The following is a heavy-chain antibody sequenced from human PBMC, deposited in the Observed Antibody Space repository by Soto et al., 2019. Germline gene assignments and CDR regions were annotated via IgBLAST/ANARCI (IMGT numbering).Heavy chain of an antibody. CDR2: IDPIFGTT. V-gene: IGHV1-69*14. Sequence: QVQLVQSGAEVKKPGSSVKVSCKVSGGTFSSYNIGRVRLAPGHGPGWMGGIDPIFGTTYYPQKLQGRATIIADNPTTPAFLAVSCLRSEHPEMSCSATGWGMAGLWRRHVWRLWGQGTAVTVSS. D-gene: IGHD7-27*01. CDR1: GGTFSSYN. CDR3: ATGWGMAGLWRRHVWRL. J-gene: IGHJ6*02.